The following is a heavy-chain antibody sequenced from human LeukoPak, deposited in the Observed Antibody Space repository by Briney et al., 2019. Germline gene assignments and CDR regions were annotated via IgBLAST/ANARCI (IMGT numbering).Heavy chain of an antibody. CDR1: GFTFRDYY. J-gene: IGHJ4*02. CDR3: ARDLSITMVRGVIKGFDY. Sequence: GGSLRLSCAASGFTFRDYYMSWIRQAPGKGLEWISYISSGGSTTYYADSVKGRFTISRDNAKNSLYLQMNSLRAEDTAVYYCARDLSITMVRGVIKGFDYWGQGTLVTVSS. V-gene: IGHV3-11*01. CDR2: ISSGGSTT. D-gene: IGHD3-10*01.